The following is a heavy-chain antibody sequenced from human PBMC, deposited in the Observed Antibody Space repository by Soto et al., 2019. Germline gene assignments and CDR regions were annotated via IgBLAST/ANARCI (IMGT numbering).Heavy chain of an antibody. D-gene: IGHD2-21*02. J-gene: IGHJ4*02. CDR3: ARDPCGSDCYSGLDY. Sequence: SETLSLTCNVSTGSITGDSYYWTWIRQPPGKGLEWLGYISYNGRTNYNPSLKSRVTISVDTSRKQFFLRLTSVTAADTAIYYCARDPCGSDCYSGLDYWGQGSLVTVSS. CDR1: TGSITGDSYY. CDR2: ISYNGRT. V-gene: IGHV4-61*01.